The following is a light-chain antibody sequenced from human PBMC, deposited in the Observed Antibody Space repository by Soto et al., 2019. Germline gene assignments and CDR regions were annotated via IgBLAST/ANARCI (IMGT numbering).Light chain of an antibody. V-gene: IGLV1-40*01. Sequence: QSALTQPPSVSGAPGQRVTISCTGNSTNIGARYDVHWYRHFPGPAPKPLIYGSTNRPSGVPDRFSASKSDTAASLSITGLQAEDEADYYCQSYDSILRGVVFGGGPKLTVL. CDR2: GST. J-gene: IGLJ3*02. CDR3: QSYDSILRGVV. CDR1: STNIGARYD.